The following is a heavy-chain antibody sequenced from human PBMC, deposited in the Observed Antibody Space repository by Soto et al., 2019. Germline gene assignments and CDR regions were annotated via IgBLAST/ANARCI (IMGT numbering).Heavy chain of an antibody. CDR3: AXXXXXXXVTPLFDL. D-gene: IGHD2-21*02. CDR1: GFTFSSYA. CDR2: ISYDGSNK. Sequence: QVQLVESGGGVVQPGRSLRLSCAASGFTFSSYAMHWVRQAPGKGLEWVAVISYDGSNKYYADSVKGRFTISRDNSKXXXXXXXXXXXXXXXXXXXXAXXXXXXXVTPLFDLWGRGTLVTVSS. J-gene: IGHJ2*01. V-gene: IGHV3-30-3*01.